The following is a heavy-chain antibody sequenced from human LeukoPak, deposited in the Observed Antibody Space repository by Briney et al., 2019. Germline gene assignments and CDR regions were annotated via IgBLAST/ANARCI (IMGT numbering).Heavy chain of an antibody. V-gene: IGHV3-30-3*01. CDR2: ISYDGSSK. D-gene: IGHD6-19*01. CDR1: GFTFSSYA. Sequence: GGSLRLSCAASGFTFSSYAMHWVRQAPGKGLEWVAVISYDGSSKYYADSVKGRFTISRDNSKNTLYLQMNSLRAEDTALYYCAKDIEAVAGTALDYWGQGTLVTVSS. CDR3: AKDIEAVAGTALDY. J-gene: IGHJ4*02.